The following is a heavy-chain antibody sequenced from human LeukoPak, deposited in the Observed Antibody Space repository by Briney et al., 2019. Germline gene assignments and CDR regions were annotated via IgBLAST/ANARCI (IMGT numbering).Heavy chain of an antibody. CDR3: PRELPFDY. Sequence: PGVSLRLSCVASGFTFSSYWMHWVRQAPRTGLEWVSRISGDGSSTTYADSVKGRVTISRDTDKNTLYLQMRSLRAEDTAIYSCPRELPFDYWGQGTLVSVSS. D-gene: IGHD1-7*01. CDR2: ISGDGSST. J-gene: IGHJ4*02. CDR1: GFTFSSYW. V-gene: IGHV3-74*01.